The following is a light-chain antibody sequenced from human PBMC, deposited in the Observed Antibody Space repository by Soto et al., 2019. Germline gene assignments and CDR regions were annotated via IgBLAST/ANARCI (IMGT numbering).Light chain of an antibody. CDR2: AAS. Sequence: DIPMTQSPSSVSASVGDRVTITCRASQDISSWLVWYQQKSGKASQLLIYAASSLQSGVPSRFSGSGSGTDFTLTISSLQPEDFATYFCQQGDTFPLTFGGGTKVELK. CDR3: QQGDTFPLT. J-gene: IGKJ4*01. V-gene: IGKV1-12*01. CDR1: QDISSW.